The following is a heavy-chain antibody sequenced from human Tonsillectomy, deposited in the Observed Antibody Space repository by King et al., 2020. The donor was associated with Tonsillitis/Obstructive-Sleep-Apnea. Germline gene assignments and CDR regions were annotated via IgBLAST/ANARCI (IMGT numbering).Heavy chain of an antibody. J-gene: IGHJ3*02. CDR1: GFSLSTSGMC. Sequence: VTLKESGPALVKPTQTLTLTCTFSGFSLSTSGMCVSWIRQPPGKALEWLARIDWDDDKYYSTSLKTRLTISKDTSKNQVVLTMTSMDPVDTATYYCARIQPRRYSYGPDDAFDIWGQGTMVTVSS. CDR2: IDWDDDK. CDR3: ARIQPRRYSYGPDDAFDI. V-gene: IGHV2-70*11. D-gene: IGHD5-18*01.